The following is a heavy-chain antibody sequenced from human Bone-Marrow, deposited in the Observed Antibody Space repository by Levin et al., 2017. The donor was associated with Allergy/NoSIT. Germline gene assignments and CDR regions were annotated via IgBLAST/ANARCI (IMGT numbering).Heavy chain of an antibody. Sequence: ASVKVSCKASGYTFTGYYMHWVRQAPGQGLEWMGWINPNSGGTNYAQKFQGRVTMTRDTSISTAYMELSRLRSDDTAVYYCARRSLPDCSGGSCSPAIDYWGQGTLVTVSS. CDR1: GYTFTGYY. V-gene: IGHV1-2*02. J-gene: IGHJ4*02. CDR2: INPNSGGT. D-gene: IGHD2-15*01. CDR3: ARRSLPDCSGGSCSPAIDY.